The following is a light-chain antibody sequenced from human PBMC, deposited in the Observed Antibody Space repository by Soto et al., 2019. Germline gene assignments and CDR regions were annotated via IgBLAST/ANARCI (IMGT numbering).Light chain of an antibody. CDR2: DAS. V-gene: IGKV3-20*01. CDR3: QQYANSIT. Sequence: EIVLTQSPGTQSLSPGETATLSCRASQSVGSNNLAWYHQKPGQTPRLLIYDASSRATGIPDRFSGSGSGTDFTLTISRLEPGDFAVYYCQQYANSITFGQGTRLEIE. CDR1: QSVGSNN. J-gene: IGKJ5*01.